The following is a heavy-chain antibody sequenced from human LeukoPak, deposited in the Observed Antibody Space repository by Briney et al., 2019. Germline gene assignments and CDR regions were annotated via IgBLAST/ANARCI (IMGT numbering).Heavy chain of an antibody. D-gene: IGHD3-10*01. CDR3: AKRGSRGHYFNY. J-gene: IGHJ4*02. Sequence: GGSLRLSCAASGFTFSSYSMNWVRQAPGKGLEWVAVISYDGSNKYYADSVKGRFTISRDNSKNTLYLQMNSLRAGDTAVYYCAKRGSRGHYFNYWGQGTLVTVSS. CDR2: ISYDGSNK. V-gene: IGHV3-30*18. CDR1: GFTFSSYS.